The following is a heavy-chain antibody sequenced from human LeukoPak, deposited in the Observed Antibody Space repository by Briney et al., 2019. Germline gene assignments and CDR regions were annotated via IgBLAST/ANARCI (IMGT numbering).Heavy chain of an antibody. CDR2: IYYSGTT. CDR1: NGSISSGGYY. D-gene: IGHD3-9*01. CDR3: ARDTGYYADY. Sequence: PSETLSLTCSVSNGSISSGGYYWSWIRHHPEKGLEWLGYIYYSGTTYYNPSLKGRLAISVDTSENQFSLKVTSVTAADTAVYHCARDTGYYADYWGQGTLVIV. J-gene: IGHJ4*02. V-gene: IGHV4-31*03.